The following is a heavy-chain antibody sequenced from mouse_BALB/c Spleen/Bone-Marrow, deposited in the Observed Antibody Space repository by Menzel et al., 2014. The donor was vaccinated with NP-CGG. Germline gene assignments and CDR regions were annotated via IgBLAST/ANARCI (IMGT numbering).Heavy chain of an antibody. CDR1: GYTFTESI. Sequence: VQLQQSGAGLVKPGASVRLSCKASGYTFTESIIHWVKRRSGQGLEWIGWFYPGSDSIKYNEKFKDKATLTADKSSSTVYMELSRLTSEDSAVYFCARHSLEGNAMVYWGQGTSVTVSS. V-gene: IGHV1-62-2*01. CDR3: ARHSLEGNAMVY. CDR2: FYPGSDSI. J-gene: IGHJ4*01. D-gene: IGHD2-10*02.